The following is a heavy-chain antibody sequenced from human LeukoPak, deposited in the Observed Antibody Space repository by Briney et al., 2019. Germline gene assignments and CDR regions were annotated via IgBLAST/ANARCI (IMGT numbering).Heavy chain of an antibody. J-gene: IGHJ5*02. D-gene: IGHD3-10*01. CDR3: ARHAFYYGSGSDWFDP. CDR1: GASISSSSYY. V-gene: IGHV4-39*01. Sequence: SETLSLTCTASGASISSSSYYWGWIRQPPGKVLPWIGSIYYSGSTYYNPSLKSRVTISVDTSKKLFSLKLSSVTAAGTPVYYCARHAFYYGSGSDWFDPWGQGTLVTVSS. CDR2: IYYSGST.